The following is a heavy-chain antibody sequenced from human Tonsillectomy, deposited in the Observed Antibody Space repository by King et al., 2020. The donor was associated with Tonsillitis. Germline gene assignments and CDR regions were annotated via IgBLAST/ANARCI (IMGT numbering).Heavy chain of an antibody. J-gene: IGHJ6*02. CDR3: ARNRMYCSSTSCYTDIYDGMDV. V-gene: IGHV4-38-2*01. Sequence: VQLQESGPGVVKPSETLSLTCAVSAYSISGGYYWGWIRQPPGKGLEWIGSIYYSGSTYYNPSLKSLVTISVDTSKNQFSLKLSSVTAADTAVYYCARNRMYCSSTSCYTDIYDGMDVWGQGTTVTVSS. D-gene: IGHD2-2*02. CDR2: IYYSGST. CDR1: AYSISGGYY.